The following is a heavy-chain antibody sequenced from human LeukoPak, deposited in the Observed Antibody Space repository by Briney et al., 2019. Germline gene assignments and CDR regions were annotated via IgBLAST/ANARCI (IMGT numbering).Heavy chain of an antibody. CDR1: GYTFTSYD. CDR2: MNPNSGNT. V-gene: IGHV1-8*01. J-gene: IGHJ4*02. Sequence: GASVKVSCKASGYTFTSYDINWVRQATGQGLEWMGWMNPNSGNTGYAQKFQGRVTMTRNTSISTAYMELSSLRSEDTAVYYCARATLTTMVRGVIIMATYYFDYWGQGTLVTVSS. D-gene: IGHD3-10*01. CDR3: ARATLTTMVRGVIIMATYYFDY.